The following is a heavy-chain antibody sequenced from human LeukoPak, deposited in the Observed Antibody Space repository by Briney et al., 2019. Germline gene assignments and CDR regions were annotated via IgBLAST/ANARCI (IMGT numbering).Heavy chain of an antibody. D-gene: IGHD1-26*01. CDR1: GFTVSSNY. V-gene: IGHV3-53*01. CDR2: IYSDGST. J-gene: IGHJ3*02. CDR3: ARELREHGVFDI. Sequence: GGPLRLSCAASGFTVSSNYMSWVRRAPGKGLEWVSEIYSDGSTYYAASVKGRFSISRDNSKNTVYVQMNSLRAEDTAMYYCARELREHGVFDIWGQGTMVTVSS.